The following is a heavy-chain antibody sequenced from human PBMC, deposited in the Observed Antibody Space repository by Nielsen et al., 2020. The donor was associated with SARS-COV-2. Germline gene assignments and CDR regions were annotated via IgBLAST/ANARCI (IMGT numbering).Heavy chain of an antibody. Sequence: ASVKVSCKASGYTFTSYYMHWVRQAPGQGLEWMGIINPSGGSTSYAQKFQGRVTMTRDTSTSTVYMELSSLRSEDTAVYYCTRREGDIVVVPAARPGLDPWGQGTLVTVSS. V-gene: IGHV1-46*03. CDR3: TRREGDIVVVPAARPGLDP. CDR1: GYTFTSYY. J-gene: IGHJ5*02. D-gene: IGHD2-2*02. CDR2: INPSGGST.